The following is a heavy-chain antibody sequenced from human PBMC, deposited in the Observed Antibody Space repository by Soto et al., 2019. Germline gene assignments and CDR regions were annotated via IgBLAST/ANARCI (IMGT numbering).Heavy chain of an antibody. Sequence: GGSLRLSCAAPGFRFYNHAMSWVRQAPGKGLEWVAVISYDGSNKYYADSVKGRFTISRDNSKNTLYLQMNSLRAEDTAVYYCARQYCSGGICYFGYFDYWGQGTLVTVSS. D-gene: IGHD2-15*01. J-gene: IGHJ4*02. CDR2: ISYDGSNK. CDR1: GFRFYNHA. CDR3: ARQYCSGGICYFGYFDY. V-gene: IGHV3-30-3*01.